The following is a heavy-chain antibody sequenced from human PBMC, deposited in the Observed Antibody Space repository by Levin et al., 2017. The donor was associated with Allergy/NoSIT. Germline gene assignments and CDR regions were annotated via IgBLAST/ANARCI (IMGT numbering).Heavy chain of an antibody. CDR3: ARVAVRGDHAGDY. V-gene: IGHV1-2*06. Sequence: EASVKVSCKASGYTFTGYYLHWVRQAPGQGLEWMGRVSPCSGGTNYGQQFQGRVTMTRDRSISTVYMELRRLTSDDTAVYYCARVAVRGDHAGDYWGQGTLVTVSS. CDR1: GYTFTGYY. D-gene: IGHD2-21*02. J-gene: IGHJ4*02. CDR2: VSPCSGGT.